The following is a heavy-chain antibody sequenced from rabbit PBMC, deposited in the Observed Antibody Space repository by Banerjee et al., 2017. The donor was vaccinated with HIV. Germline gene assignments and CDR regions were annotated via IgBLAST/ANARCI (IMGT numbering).Heavy chain of an antibody. V-gene: IGHV1S45*01. J-gene: IGHJ4*01. D-gene: IGHD4-2*01. CDR2: IYSGSGTT. CDR1: GFDLSNYYY. Sequence: QEQLEESGGGLVKPGGTLTLTCKASGFDLSNYYYMCWVRQAPGKGLESVACIYSGSGTTHYASWAKGRFTISKTSSTTVTLQMTSLTAADTATYFCARGAGIHYADLWGQGTLVTVS. CDR3: ARGAGIHYADL.